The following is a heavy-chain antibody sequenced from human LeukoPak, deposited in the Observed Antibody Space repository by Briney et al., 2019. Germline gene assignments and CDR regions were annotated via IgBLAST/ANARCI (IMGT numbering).Heavy chain of an antibody. CDR1: EFTFSTYW. CDR2: IKQDGSEK. D-gene: IGHD2-15*01. J-gene: IGHJ3*02. V-gene: IGHV3-7*01. Sequence: GGSLRLSCAASEFTFSTYWMSWVRQAPGKGLEWVADIKQDGSEKYYVDSVKGRFTISRQNAKNSLFLQMNSLRAEDTAVYYCARHRSGGSQDDAFDIWGQGTMVTVSS. CDR3: ARHRSGGSQDDAFDI.